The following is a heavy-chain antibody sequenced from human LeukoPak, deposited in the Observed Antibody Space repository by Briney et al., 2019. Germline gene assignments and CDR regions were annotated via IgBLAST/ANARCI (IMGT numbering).Heavy chain of an antibody. CDR3: ARSSREYQLPAWRV. CDR2: INPNSGGT. Sequence: ASVKVSCKASGYTFTGYYMHWVRQAPGQGLEWMGWINPNSGGTNYAQKFQGRVTMTRDTPISTAYMELSRLRSDDTAVYHCARSSREYQLPAWRVWGQGTLVTVSS. D-gene: IGHD2-2*01. J-gene: IGHJ4*02. CDR1: GYTFTGYY. V-gene: IGHV1-2*02.